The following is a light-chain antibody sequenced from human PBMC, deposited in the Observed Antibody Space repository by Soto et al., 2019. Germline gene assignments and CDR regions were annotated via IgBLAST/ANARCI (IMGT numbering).Light chain of an antibody. CDR1: SSNIGAGYD. J-gene: IGLJ2*01. CDR2: GNS. V-gene: IGLV1-40*01. Sequence: QSVLTQPPSVSGAPGQRVTISCTGSSSNIGAGYDVHWYQQLPGTAPKLLIYGNSNRPSGVADRFSGSKSGTSASLVITGMKAEDEADYYCQTYDSSLSVVVFGGGTKLTVL. CDR3: QTYDSSLSVVV.